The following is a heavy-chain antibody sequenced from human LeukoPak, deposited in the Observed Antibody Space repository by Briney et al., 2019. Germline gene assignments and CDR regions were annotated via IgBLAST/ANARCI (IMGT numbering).Heavy chain of an antibody. CDR2: ISYDGSNK. CDR1: GFTFSSYA. V-gene: IGHV3-30-3*01. J-gene: IGHJ6*02. D-gene: IGHD3-16*01. Sequence: GRSLRLSCAASGFTFSSYAMHWVRQAPGKGLEWVAVISYDGSNKYYADSVKGRLTISRDNSKNTLYLQMNSLRADDTAIYYCARNQQLGGHSYYYYGMDVWGQGTTVTVSS. CDR3: ARNQQLGGHSYYYYGMDV.